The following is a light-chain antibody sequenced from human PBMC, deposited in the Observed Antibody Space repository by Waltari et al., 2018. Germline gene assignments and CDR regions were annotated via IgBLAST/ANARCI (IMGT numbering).Light chain of an antibody. CDR1: QSVSSSY. J-gene: IGKJ1*01. CDR2: GAS. CDR3: QQYGSAPRT. Sequence: EIVLTQSPGTLSLSPGERVTLSCRASQSVSSSYLAWYQQKPGQALRLLIYGASSRATGIADRFSGSGSGTDFTLTVSRLGPEDFAVYYCQQYGSAPRTFGQGTKVEIK. V-gene: IGKV3-20*01.